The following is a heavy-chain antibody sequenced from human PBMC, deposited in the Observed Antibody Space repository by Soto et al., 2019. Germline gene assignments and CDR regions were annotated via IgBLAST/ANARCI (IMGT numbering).Heavy chain of an antibody. V-gene: IGHV2-5*01. CDR3: VHNAGYYTADY. D-gene: IGHD3-3*01. Sequence: QITLKESGPTLVKPTQTLTLTCTFSGFSVTTNGMGVGWIRQPPGKALEWLAVLYWNDDKRYRSSLKSRLTITKDTSKNQVVLIMTNMDPVDTATYYCVHNAGYYTADYWGQGTLVTVSS. J-gene: IGHJ4*02. CDR2: LYWNDDK. CDR1: GFSVTTNGMG.